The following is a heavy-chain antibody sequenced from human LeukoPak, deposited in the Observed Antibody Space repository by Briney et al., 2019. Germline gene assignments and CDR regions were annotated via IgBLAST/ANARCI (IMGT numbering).Heavy chain of an antibody. V-gene: IGHV3-48*03. CDR1: GFSFSSYE. Sequence: GGSLRLSCAASGFSFSSYEMTWVRQGPGKGLEWFSYISSSGSTVHYADSVQGRCTTSRDNAKNSLYLQMNSLRAEDAAVLYCARSHRTDYWGQGTLVTVSS. CDR2: ISSSGSTV. CDR3: ARSHRTDY. J-gene: IGHJ4*02.